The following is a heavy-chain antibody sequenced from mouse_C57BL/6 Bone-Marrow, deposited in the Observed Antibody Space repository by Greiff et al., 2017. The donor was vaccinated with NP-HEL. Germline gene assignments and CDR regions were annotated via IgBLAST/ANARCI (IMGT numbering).Heavy chain of an antibody. CDR1: GYTFTSYW. V-gene: IGHV1-59*01. Sequence: VKLQESGAELVRPGTSVKLSCKASGYTFTSYWMHWVKQRPGQGLEWSGVIDPSDSYTNYNQKFKGKATLTVDTSSSTAYMQLSSLTSEDSAVYYCARTGYHWYFDVWGTGTTVTVSS. CDR3: ARTGYHWYFDV. D-gene: IGHD2-2*01. J-gene: IGHJ1*03. CDR2: IDPSDSYT.